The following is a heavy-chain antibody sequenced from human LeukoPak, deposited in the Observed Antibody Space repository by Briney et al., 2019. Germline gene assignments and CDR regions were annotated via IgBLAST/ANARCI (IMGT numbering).Heavy chain of an antibody. D-gene: IGHD1-26*01. CDR1: GYTFTELS. V-gene: IGHV1-24*01. CDR3: AAGLVGALIDY. J-gene: IGHJ4*02. Sequence: ASVKVSCKVSGYTFTELSMHWVRQTPGKGLEWLGGFVLEDGETIYAQKFQGRVTMTEDTSTDTAYMELSSLRSEDTAVYYCAAGLVGALIDYWGQGTLVIVSS. CDR2: FVLEDGET.